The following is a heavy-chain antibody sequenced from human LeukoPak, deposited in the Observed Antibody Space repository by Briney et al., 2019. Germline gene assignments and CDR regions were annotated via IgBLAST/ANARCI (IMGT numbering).Heavy chain of an antibody. Sequence: ASVNVSCKASGYTFTSYYMHWVRQAPGQGLEWMGIINPSGGSTSYAQKFQGRVTMTRDTSTSTVYMELSSLRSEDTAVYYCARGYIAAAGKYYFDYWGQGTLVTVSS. V-gene: IGHV1-46*01. CDR2: INPSGGST. CDR3: ARGYIAAAGKYYFDY. J-gene: IGHJ4*02. CDR1: GYTFTSYY. D-gene: IGHD6-13*01.